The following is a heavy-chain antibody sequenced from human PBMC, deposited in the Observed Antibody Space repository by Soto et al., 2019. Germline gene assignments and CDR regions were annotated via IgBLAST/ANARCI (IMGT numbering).Heavy chain of an antibody. D-gene: IGHD7-27*01. CDR3: ARDSLGTIDY. J-gene: IGHJ4*02. V-gene: IGHV4-59*01. Sequence: SETLSLTCTVSGGSISSYYWSWIRQPPGKGLEWIGYIYYSGSTNYNPSLKSRVTISVDTSKNQFSLKLSSVTAADTAVYYCARDSLGTIDYWGQGTLVTVSS. CDR1: GGSISSYY. CDR2: IYYSGST.